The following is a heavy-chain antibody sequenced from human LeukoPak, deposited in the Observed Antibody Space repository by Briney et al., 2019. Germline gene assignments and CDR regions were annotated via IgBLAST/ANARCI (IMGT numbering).Heavy chain of an antibody. V-gene: IGHV3-11*01. CDR1: GFTFSDYY. CDR3: ARDQFGITGTTGWFDP. D-gene: IGHD1-7*01. Sequence: GGSLRLSCAVSGFTFSDYYMSWIRQAPGKGLEWVSYISSSGSTIYYADSVKGRFTISRDNAKNSLYLQMNSLRAEDTAVYYCARDQFGITGTTGWFDPWGQGTLVTVSS. J-gene: IGHJ5*02. CDR2: ISSSGSTI.